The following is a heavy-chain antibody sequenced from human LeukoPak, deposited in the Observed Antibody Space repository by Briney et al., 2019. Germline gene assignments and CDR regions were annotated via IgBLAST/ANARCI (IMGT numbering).Heavy chain of an antibody. J-gene: IGHJ6*04. D-gene: IGHD3-10*02. Sequence: GGSLRLSCAASGFTFSSYEMNWVRQAPGKWLEWVSYISSSGSTIYHADSVKGRFTISRDNAKNSLYLQMNSLRAEDTAVYYCAELGITMIGGVWGKGTTVTISS. CDR1: GFTFSSYE. CDR2: ISSSGSTI. CDR3: AELGITMIGGV. V-gene: IGHV3-48*03.